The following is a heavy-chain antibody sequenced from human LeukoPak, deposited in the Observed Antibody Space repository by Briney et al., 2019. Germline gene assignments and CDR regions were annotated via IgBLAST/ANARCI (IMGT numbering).Heavy chain of an antibody. CDR2: INHSGST. CDR1: GGSFSSYN. V-gene: IGHV4-34*01. CDR3: ASREQQLIPFDP. J-gene: IGHJ5*02. Sequence: SETLSLTCTVYGGSFSSYNWSWIRQPPGKGLEWIGEINHSGSTNYNPSLKPRVTISIDTSKNQFSPKLSSVTAADTAVYYCASREQQLIPFDPWGQGTLVTVSS. D-gene: IGHD6-13*01.